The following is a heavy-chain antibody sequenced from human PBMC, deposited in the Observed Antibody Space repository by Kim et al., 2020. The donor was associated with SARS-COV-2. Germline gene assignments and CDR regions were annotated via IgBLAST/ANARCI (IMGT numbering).Heavy chain of an antibody. CDR1: GLTVSSND. D-gene: IGHD6-25*01. J-gene: IGHJ5*02. V-gene: IGHV3-66*01. CDR2: IYIGGST. Sequence: GGSLRLSCAASGLTVSSNDMSWVRQAPGKGLEWVAIIYIGGSTYYADSVKGRFTISRENSKNTLYLQLNSLRVEDTAMYYCAIGQRGLDPWGTGTLVTVS. CDR3: AIGQRGLDP.